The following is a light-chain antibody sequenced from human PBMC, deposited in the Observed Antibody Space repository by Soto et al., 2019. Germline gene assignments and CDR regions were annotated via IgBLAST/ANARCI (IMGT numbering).Light chain of an antibody. CDR1: QSISRN. CDR3: QQSYTTASIT. J-gene: IGKJ5*01. Sequence: DLQMTQSPSSLSASVGDRVTITCRASQSISRNLNWYQHKPGKAPKLLIYAASSLQNGVPSRFXGGGSGTEFPLSISSLQPEDFGTYYCQQSYTTASITFGQGTRLEIK. CDR2: AAS. V-gene: IGKV1-39*01.